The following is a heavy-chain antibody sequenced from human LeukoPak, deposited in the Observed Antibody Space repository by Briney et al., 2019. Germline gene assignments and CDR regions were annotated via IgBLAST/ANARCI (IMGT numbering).Heavy chain of an antibody. J-gene: IGHJ3*02. CDR2: IYYSGST. D-gene: IGHD4-17*01. V-gene: IGHV4-31*03. CDR1: GGSISSGGYY. Sequence: PSETLSLTCTVSGGSISSGGYYWSWIRQHPGKGLEWIGYIYYSGSTHYNPSLKSRVTISVDTSKYQFSLKLSSVTAADTAVYYCARALRDVDAFNIWGQGTMVTVSS. CDR3: ARALRDVDAFNI.